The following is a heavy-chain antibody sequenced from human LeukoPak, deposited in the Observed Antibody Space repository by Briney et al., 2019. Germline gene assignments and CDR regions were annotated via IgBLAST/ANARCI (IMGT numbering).Heavy chain of an antibody. Sequence: ASVKVSCKASGGTFSSYAISWVRQAPGQGLEWMGRIIPILGIANYAQKFQGRVTITADKSTSTAYMELSSLRSEDTAVYYCARVGWGSYGSGSYYTFWGQGTLVTVSS. CDR1: GGTFSSYA. D-gene: IGHD3-10*01. J-gene: IGHJ4*02. CDR2: IIPILGIA. V-gene: IGHV1-69*04. CDR3: ARVGWGSYGSGSYYTF.